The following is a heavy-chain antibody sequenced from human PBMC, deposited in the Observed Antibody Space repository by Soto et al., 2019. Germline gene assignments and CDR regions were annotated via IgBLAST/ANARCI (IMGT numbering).Heavy chain of an antibody. CDR3: ARPTLPAFYYYGMDV. Sequence: PGESLKISCQDSGYSFSTSWIGWVRQMPGKGLEWMGMIYPGDSDIRYSPSFQGRVTISADKSTTTAYLQLDSLKASDTAMYYCARPTLPAFYYYGMDVWGQGTTVTVSS. V-gene: IGHV5-51*01. CDR1: GYSFSTSW. J-gene: IGHJ6*02. CDR2: IYPGDSDI.